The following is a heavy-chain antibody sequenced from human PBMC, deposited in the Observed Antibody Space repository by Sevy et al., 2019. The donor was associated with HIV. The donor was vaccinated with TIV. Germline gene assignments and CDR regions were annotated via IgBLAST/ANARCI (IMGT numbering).Heavy chain of an antibody. Sequence: SETLSLTCTVSGDSISNSRYYWGWIRQPPGKGLEWFGSVYYSGSTYYNPSLKSPVTLSIDTSKNQFLLKVNSVTATDTAVYYCANQPLTLISPPDSWGQGTLVTVSS. V-gene: IGHV4-39*01. J-gene: IGHJ4*02. CDR1: GDSISNSRYY. CDR2: VYYSGST. CDR3: ANQPLTLISPPDS. D-gene: IGHD2-2*01.